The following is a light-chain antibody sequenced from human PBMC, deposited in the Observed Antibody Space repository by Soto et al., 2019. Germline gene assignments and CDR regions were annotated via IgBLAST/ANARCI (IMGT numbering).Light chain of an antibody. CDR2: EVT. J-gene: IGLJ1*01. V-gene: IGLV2-8*01. CDR3: SSYAGGTLV. CDR1: SSDVGGYNY. Sequence: QSVLTQPPSASWSPGQSVTISCTGTSSDVGGYNYVSWYQQHPGKAPKLMIYEVTKRPSGVPDRFSGSKSGNTASLTVSGLQAEDEADYYCSSYAGGTLVFGAGTKLTVL.